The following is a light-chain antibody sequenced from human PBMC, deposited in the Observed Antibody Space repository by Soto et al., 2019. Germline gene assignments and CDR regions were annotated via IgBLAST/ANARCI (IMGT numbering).Light chain of an antibody. J-gene: IGKJ5*01. Sequence: EMVLTQSPGTLSLSPGDGATLSCRASRSVSSTYLAWYQQRPGQAPRLLIYGASTRARGIPDRFSGTGSGTDFSLTISRLEPEDFAVYFCQQYGGSPPVTFGQGTRLEIK. CDR2: GAS. CDR1: RSVSSTY. V-gene: IGKV3-20*01. CDR3: QQYGGSPPVT.